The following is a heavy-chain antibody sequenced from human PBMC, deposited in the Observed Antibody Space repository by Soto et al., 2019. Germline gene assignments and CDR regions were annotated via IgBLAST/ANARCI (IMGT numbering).Heavy chain of an antibody. J-gene: IGHJ4*02. CDR1: GGSISSYY. Sequence: SETLSLTCTVSGGSISSYYWSWIRQPPGKGLEWIGYIYYSGSTNYNPSLKSRVTISVDTSKNQFSLKLSSVTAADTAVYYCARRWGRSFDFWGQGTLVTVSS. V-gene: IGHV4-59*08. CDR3: ARRWGRSFDF. D-gene: IGHD3-16*01. CDR2: IYYSGST.